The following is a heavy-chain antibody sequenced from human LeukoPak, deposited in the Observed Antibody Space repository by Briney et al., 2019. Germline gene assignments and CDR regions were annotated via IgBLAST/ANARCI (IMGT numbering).Heavy chain of an antibody. D-gene: IGHD4-17*01. CDR3: LTVTGY. CDR1: GFTFCDYA. J-gene: IGHJ4*02. V-gene: IGHV3-49*04. CDR2: IRSKGYGGTT. Sequence: GGTLRLSCTASGFTFCDYAMSWVRQAPGKGLEGVAFIRSKGYGGTTEYAASVKGRFTISRDDSKSIAYLQMNSLKTDDTAVYYCLTVTGYWGQGTLVTVSS.